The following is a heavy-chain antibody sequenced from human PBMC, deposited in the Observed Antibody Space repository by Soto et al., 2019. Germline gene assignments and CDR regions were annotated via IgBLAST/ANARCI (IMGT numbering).Heavy chain of an antibody. CDR1: GFTFSSST. CDR2: ISSSSSYI. D-gene: IGHD3-10*01. J-gene: IGHJ4*02. CDR3: ARDIGEMSAV. V-gene: IGHV3-21*06. Sequence: WRSLRLSCTGSGFTFSSSTMTWVRQGPGNRLEWVSSISSSSSYIYFADSLKGRLTISRDNAKNSLYLQLNRMRAEDTAVYYCARDIGEMSAVWGQGPQVTVSS.